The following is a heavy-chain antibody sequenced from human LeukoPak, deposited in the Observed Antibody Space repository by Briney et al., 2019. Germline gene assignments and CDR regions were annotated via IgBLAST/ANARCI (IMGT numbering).Heavy chain of an antibody. V-gene: IGHV1-69*04. CDR2: IIPILGIA. Sequence: ASVKVSCKASGGTFSSYAISWVRQAPGQGLEWMGRIIPILGIANYAQKFQGRVTITADKSTSTAYMELSSLRSEDTAVYYCASDTSGAAYDILTGSYHFDYWGQGTLVTVSS. CDR1: GGTFSSYA. D-gene: IGHD3-9*01. J-gene: IGHJ4*02. CDR3: ASDTSGAAYDILTGSYHFDY.